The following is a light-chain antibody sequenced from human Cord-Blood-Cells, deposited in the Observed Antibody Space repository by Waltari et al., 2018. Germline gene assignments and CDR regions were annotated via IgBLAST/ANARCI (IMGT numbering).Light chain of an antibody. Sequence: QSALTQPAPVSGSPGQSITISCTGTSSEVGSYNLVSWYQQRLGKALQLVIYEVSKRPVGVSSRVAGNTSGTTASLTISGLVAEDEADDYCCSHAGCAYVCGAGTK. CDR1: SSEVGSYNL. J-gene: IGLJ1*01. V-gene: IGLV2-23*02. CDR3: CSHAGCAYV. CDR2: EVS.